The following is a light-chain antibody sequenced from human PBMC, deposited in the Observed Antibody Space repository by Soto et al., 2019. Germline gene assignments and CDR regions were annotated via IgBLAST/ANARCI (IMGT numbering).Light chain of an antibody. Sequence: PGERVTLSCRASQCVSSSYLTWYQQKPGQAPRLLIYGASTRATSIPARFSGSGSGTDFPITISSLQPEDFAVYYCQQDYTRFTFGPGTKVDIK. J-gene: IGKJ3*01. CDR1: QCVSSSY. CDR3: QQDYTRFT. V-gene: IGKV3D-7*01. CDR2: GAS.